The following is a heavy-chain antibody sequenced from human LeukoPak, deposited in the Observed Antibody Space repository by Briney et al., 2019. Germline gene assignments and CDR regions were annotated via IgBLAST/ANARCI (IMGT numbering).Heavy chain of an antibody. J-gene: IGHJ4*02. CDR1: GDSISSFY. V-gene: IGHV4-59*01. CDR3: ARGSGSYYHIDY. D-gene: IGHD1-26*01. Sequence: SETLSLTCTVTGDSISSFYWSWIRQPPGKGLEWIGYISYSGTTNYNPSLKSRVAISLDMSKDQFSLRLSSVTAADTAVYYCARGSGSYYHIDYWGQGTLVTVSS. CDR2: ISYSGTT.